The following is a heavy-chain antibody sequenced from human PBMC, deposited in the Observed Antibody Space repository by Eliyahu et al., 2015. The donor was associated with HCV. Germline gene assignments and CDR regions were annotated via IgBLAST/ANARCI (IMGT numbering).Heavy chain of an antibody. CDR2: ISYDGSNK. CDR1: GFTFSSYA. CDR3: ARDRRDYGLDY. V-gene: IGHV3-30-3*01. J-gene: IGHJ4*02. D-gene: IGHD4-17*01. Sequence: QVQLVESGGGVVQPGRSLRLSCAASGFTFSSYAMHWVRQAPGKGLEWVAVISYDGSNKYYADSVKGRFTISRDNSKNTLYLQMNSLRAEDTAVYYCARDRRDYGLDYWGQGTLVTVSS.